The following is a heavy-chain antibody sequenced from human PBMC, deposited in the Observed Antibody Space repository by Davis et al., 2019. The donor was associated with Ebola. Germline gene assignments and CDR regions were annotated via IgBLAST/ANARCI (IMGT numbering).Heavy chain of an antibody. V-gene: IGHV3-48*04. J-gene: IGHJ4*02. CDR3: AKDLATVTPYYFDY. CDR1: GFTFSSYS. CDR2: ISSSSSTI. Sequence: GESLKISCAASGFTFSSYSMNWVRQAPGKGLEWVSYISSSSSTIYYADSVKGRFTISRDNAKNSLYLQMNSLRAEDTAVYYCAKDLATVTPYYFDYWGQGTLVTVSS. D-gene: IGHD4-17*01.